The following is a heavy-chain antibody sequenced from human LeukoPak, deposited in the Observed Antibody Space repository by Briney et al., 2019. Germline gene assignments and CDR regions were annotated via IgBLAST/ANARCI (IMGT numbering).Heavy chain of an antibody. CDR3: ARLYCSGGSCYSLGGTGY. CDR1: GFTFSSYE. J-gene: IGHJ4*02. V-gene: IGHV3-48*03. CDR2: ISSSGSTI. Sequence: GGSLRLSCAASGFTFSSYEMNWVHQAPGKGLEWVSYISSSGSTIYYADSVKGRFTISRDNAKNSLYLQMNSLRAEDTAVYYCARLYCSGGSCYSLGGTGYWGQGTLVTVSS. D-gene: IGHD2-15*01.